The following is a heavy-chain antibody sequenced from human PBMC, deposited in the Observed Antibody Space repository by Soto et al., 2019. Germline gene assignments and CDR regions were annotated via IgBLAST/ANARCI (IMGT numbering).Heavy chain of an antibody. J-gene: IGHJ4*02. CDR1: GYAFTTYG. V-gene: IGHV1-18*01. D-gene: IGHD1-1*01. CDR3: ARGRYGDY. Sequence: QVHLVQSGAEVKKPGASVKVSCKGSGYAFTTYGITWVRQAPGQGLEWMGWISAHNVNTNYAQQLQGRVTVTRDTSTSTAYMELRSLRSDDTAVYYCARGRYGDYWGQGALVTVSS. CDR2: ISAHNVNT.